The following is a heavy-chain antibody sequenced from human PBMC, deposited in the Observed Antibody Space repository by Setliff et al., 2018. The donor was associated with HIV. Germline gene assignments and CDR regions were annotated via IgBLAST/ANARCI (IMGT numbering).Heavy chain of an antibody. V-gene: IGHV4-61*09. CDR1: GGSISSGSYY. CDR3: ATGGYSYGHDY. D-gene: IGHD5-18*01. Sequence: KPSETLSLTCTVSGGSISSGSYYWSWIRQPAGKGLEWIGHIYTSGSTNYNPSLKSRVTISVDTSKNQFSLKLSSVTAADTAVYYCATGGYSYGHDYWGQGTLVTVSS. J-gene: IGHJ4*02. CDR2: IYTSGST.